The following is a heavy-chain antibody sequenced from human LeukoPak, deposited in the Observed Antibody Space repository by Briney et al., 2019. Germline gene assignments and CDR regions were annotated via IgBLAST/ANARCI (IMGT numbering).Heavy chain of an antibody. J-gene: IGHJ3*02. CDR3: ARDLTEAADIVVPYHLDDAFYI. Sequence: ASVKVSCKASGYTFTSYYMHWVRQAPGQGREWMGIINPSGGSRSYAQKFQGRVNMTRDTSTRTVYMERSRLRCEETAVHYCARDLTEAADIVVPYHLDDAFYIWGQGTMVTVSS. CDR2: INPSGGSR. CDR1: GYTFTSYY. V-gene: IGHV1-46*01. D-gene: IGHD2-15*01.